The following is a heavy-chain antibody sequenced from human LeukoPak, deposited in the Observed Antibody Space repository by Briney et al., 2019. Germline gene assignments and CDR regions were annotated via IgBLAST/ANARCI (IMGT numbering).Heavy chain of an antibody. J-gene: IGHJ4*02. CDR3: AKGSTYSSGWYTGFDY. CDR1: GFTFSSYS. D-gene: IGHD6-19*01. CDR2: ITSSSSYI. V-gene: IGHV3-21*01. Sequence: GGSLRLSCAGSGFTFSSYSMNWVRQAPGKGLEWVSSITSSSSYIYYADSVKGRFTISRDNAKKSVYLQMNSLRAEDTAVYYCAKGSTYSSGWYTGFDYWGQGTLVTVSS.